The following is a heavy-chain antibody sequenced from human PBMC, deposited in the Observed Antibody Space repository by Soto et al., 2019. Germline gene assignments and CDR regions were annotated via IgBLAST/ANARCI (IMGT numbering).Heavy chain of an antibody. CDR2: MFASGSS. J-gene: IGHJ4*02. CDR1: GDSISSPNW. V-gene: IGHV4-4*02. CDR3: AREGFDHRPDY. Sequence: QVQLQESGPGLVKPSETLSLTCAVSGDSISSPNWWSWYRQTPGKGLELIGEMFASGSSNYNPSLNGRVTISLDTSKNHFSLKLTSLAAADTAIYYCAREGFDHRPDYWGQGIPVTVSS.